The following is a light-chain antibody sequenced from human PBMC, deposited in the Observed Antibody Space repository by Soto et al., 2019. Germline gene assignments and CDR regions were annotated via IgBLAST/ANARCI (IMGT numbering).Light chain of an antibody. V-gene: IGLV2-8*01. J-gene: IGLJ3*02. CDR1: SSDVGGYNS. Sequence: SVLTQPPSASGSPGQSVTISCTETSSDVGGYNSVSWYQQHPGKAPKLMIYEVNKRPSGVPDRFSGSKSGNTASLTVSGLQAEDEADYYCSSYVGSNNLVFGGGTKLTVL. CDR3: SSYVGSNNLV. CDR2: EVN.